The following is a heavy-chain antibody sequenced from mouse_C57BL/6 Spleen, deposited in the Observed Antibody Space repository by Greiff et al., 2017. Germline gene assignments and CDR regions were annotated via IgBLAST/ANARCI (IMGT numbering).Heavy chain of an antibody. CDR1: GYTFTSYW. Sequence: QVQLQQPGAELVRPGSSVKLSCKASGYTFTSYWMHWVKQRPIQGLEWIGNIDPSDSETHYNQKFKDKATLTVDKSSSTAYMQLSSLTSEDSAVYYCARGDYGNYGGAMDYGGQGTSVTVSS. V-gene: IGHV1-52*01. J-gene: IGHJ4*01. CDR2: IDPSDSET. D-gene: IGHD2-1*01. CDR3: ARGDYGNYGGAMDY.